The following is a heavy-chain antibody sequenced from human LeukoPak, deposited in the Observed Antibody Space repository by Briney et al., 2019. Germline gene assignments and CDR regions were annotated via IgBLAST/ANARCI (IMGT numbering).Heavy chain of an antibody. Sequence: SETLSLTCTVSGGSMNTFYWSWIRQPPGKGLEWIGYIYYSGTTNYNPSLKSRVTISVDTSKNQFSLKLSSVIAADTAVYYCAREGGYCNSGYCYISLDYWGQGALLTVSS. J-gene: IGHJ4*02. CDR1: GGSMNTFY. CDR3: AREGGYCNSGYCYISLDY. D-gene: IGHD2-2*02. CDR2: IYYSGTT. V-gene: IGHV4-59*12.